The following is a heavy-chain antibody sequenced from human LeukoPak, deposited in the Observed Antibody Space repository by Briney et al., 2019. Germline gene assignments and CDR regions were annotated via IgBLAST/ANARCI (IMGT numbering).Heavy chain of an antibody. J-gene: IGHJ6*02. CDR2: ISGSGGST. CDR1: GFTFSSYA. V-gene: IGHV3-23*01. D-gene: IGHD3-3*01. CDR3: AKRGDFWSGYTPYYYGMGV. Sequence: PGGSLRLSCAASGFTFSSYAMSWVRQAPGKGLEWVSAISGSGGSTYYADSVKGRFTISRDNSKNTLYLQMNSLRAEDTAVYYCAKRGDFWSGYTPYYYGMGVWGQGTTVTVSS.